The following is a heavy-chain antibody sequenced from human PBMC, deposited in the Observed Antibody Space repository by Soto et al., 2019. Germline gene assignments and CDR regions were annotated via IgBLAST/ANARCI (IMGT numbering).Heavy chain of an antibody. D-gene: IGHD6-13*01. CDR1: GDSVSSNSAA. J-gene: IGHJ6*02. CDR2: TYYRSKWYN. V-gene: IGHV6-1*01. Sequence: SQTLSLTCSISGDSVSSNSAAWNWIRQSPSRGLEWLGRTYYRSKWYNDYAVSVKSRITINPDTSKNQFSLQLNSVTPEDTAVYSCTRGDIGIAAAGTTYYNGKDFCHRGTTVTVSS. CDR3: TRGDIGIAAAGTTYYNGKDF.